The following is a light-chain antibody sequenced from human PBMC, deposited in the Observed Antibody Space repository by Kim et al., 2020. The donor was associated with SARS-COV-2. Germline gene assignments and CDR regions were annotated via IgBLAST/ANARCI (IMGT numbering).Light chain of an antibody. CDR1: SSDVGAYQY. CDR3: SSYTSSSTLYV. CDR2: DVS. Sequence: QSALTQPASVSGSPGQSITISCTGTSSDVGAYQYVSWYQQYPGKAPKLMIYDVSNRPSGVSNRFSGSKSGNTASLTISGLQTEDEADYYCSSYTSSSTLYVFGTGTKVTVL. J-gene: IGLJ1*01. V-gene: IGLV2-14*03.